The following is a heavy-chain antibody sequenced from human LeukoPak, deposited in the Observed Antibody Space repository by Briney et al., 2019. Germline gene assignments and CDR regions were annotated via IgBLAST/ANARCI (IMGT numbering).Heavy chain of an antibody. CDR2: VSDTT. V-gene: IGHV3-23*01. D-gene: IGHD3-10*01. CDR1: GFIFSSFA. J-gene: IGHJ5*02. CDR3: ARSRGPGSHWFDP. Sequence: GGSLRPSCAASGFIFSSFALSWVRQAPGKGLEWDSTVSDTTYYADSVRGRFTISRDDSKNTLYLQMDSLRAEDTAIYFCARSRGPGSHWFDPWGQGTLVTVSS.